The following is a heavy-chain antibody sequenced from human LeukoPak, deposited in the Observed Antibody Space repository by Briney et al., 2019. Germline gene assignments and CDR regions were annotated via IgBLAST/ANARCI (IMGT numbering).Heavy chain of an antibody. V-gene: IGHV4-31*03. J-gene: IGHJ5*02. D-gene: IGHD6-19*01. CDR3: AREAVLISSGWYNWFDP. Sequence: SQTLSLTCTVSGGSISSGGYYWSWIRQHPGKGLEWIGYIYYSGSTYYNPSLKSRVTISVDTSKNQFSLKLSSVTAADTAVYYCAREAVLISSGWYNWFDPWGQGTLVTVSS. CDR1: GGSISSGGYY. CDR2: IYYSGST.